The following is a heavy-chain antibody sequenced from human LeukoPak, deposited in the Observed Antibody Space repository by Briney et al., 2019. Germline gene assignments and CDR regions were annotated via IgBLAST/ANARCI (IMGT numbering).Heavy chain of an antibody. Sequence: GASVKVSCKASGYTFTSYAMNWVRQAPGQGLEWMGWIKPSSGGTNYAQNFQGRVTMTRDTSINTAYMELSRLRSDDTAVYYCARDLMVRGPMDVWGKGTTVTVSS. CDR3: ARDLMVRGPMDV. CDR2: IKPSSGGT. V-gene: IGHV1-2*02. J-gene: IGHJ6*03. D-gene: IGHD3-10*01. CDR1: GYTFTSYA.